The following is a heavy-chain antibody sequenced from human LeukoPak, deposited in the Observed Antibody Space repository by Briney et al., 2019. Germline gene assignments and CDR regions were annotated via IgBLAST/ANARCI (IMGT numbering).Heavy chain of an antibody. J-gene: IGHJ4*02. D-gene: IGHD2-15*01. CDR3: ARDRVVAGAPAHYPYFDY. Sequence: PGGSLRLSCAASGFSFSGYWMGWVRQAPGKGLEWVANIKRDGSEVYYVDSVKGRFTISRDNAKNSLYLQMDSLRVEDTGVYYCARDRVVAGAPAHYPYFDYWGQGTLVAVSS. CDR2: IKRDGSEV. CDR1: GFSFSGYW. V-gene: IGHV3-7*01.